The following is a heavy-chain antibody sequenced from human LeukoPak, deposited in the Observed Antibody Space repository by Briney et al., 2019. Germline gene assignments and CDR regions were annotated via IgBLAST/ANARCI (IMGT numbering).Heavy chain of an antibody. CDR1: GFTFDDYA. J-gene: IGHJ4*02. D-gene: IGHD6-13*01. CDR2: INWNSNRI. CDR3: ASLGSSSWYYFDY. V-gene: IGHV3-9*01. Sequence: GGSLRLSCAASGFTFDDYAMHWVRQAPGKGLEWVSGINWNSNRISYADSVKGRFTISRDNAKNTLYLQMNSLRAEDTAVYYCASLGSSSWYYFDYWGQGTLVTVSS.